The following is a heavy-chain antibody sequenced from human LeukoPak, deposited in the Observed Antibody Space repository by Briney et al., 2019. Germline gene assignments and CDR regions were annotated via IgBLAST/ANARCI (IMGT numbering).Heavy chain of an antibody. V-gene: IGHV1-2*02. CDR1: GYTFTGYY. Sequence: ASVKVSCKASGYTFTGYYMHWVRQAPGQGLEWMGWINPNSGGTNYAQKFQGRVTMTRNTSISTAYMELSSLRSEDTAVYYCARDNCSSTSCLFDYWGQGTLVTVSS. J-gene: IGHJ4*02. CDR3: ARDNCSSTSCLFDY. D-gene: IGHD2-2*01. CDR2: INPNSGGT.